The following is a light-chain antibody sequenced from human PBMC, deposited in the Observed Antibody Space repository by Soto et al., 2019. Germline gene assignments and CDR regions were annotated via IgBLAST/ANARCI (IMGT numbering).Light chain of an antibody. CDR1: QSLLYSSNNKNY. J-gene: IGKJ2*01. V-gene: IGKV4-1*01. CDR3: HQFYSPPHT. Sequence: DIVMTQSPDSLAVSLGERATINCKSSQSLLYSSNNKNYLAWYQQKPGQPPKLLIYWASTRESGVPDRFSGSGSGTAFTLTLNSLQAEDVALYYCHQFYSPPHTFGQGTKLEIK. CDR2: WAS.